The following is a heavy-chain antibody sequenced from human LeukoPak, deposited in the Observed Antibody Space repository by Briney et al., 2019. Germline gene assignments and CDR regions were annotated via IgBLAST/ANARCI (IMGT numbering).Heavy chain of an antibody. J-gene: IGHJ4*01. V-gene: IGHV3-23*01. Sequence: PGGSLRLSCAASGFTFSDYALGWVRQAPGRGLEWVATLSGSGAGTYYSDSVQGRFTISRDNSKNSLYLQVNSLRAEDTAVYYCARARTGTARNFDYWGQEPWSPSPQ. CDR2: LSGSGAGT. D-gene: IGHD5-18*01. CDR1: GFTFSDYA. CDR3: ARARTGTARNFDY.